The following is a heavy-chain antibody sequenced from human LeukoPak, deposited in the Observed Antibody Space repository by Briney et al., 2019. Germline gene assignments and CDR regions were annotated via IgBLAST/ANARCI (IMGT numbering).Heavy chain of an antibody. CDR2: IYYSGST. CDR3: ARSQFLTGYYIDY. CDR1: GGSISSYY. V-gene: IGHV4-59*01. Sequence: SETLSLTCTVSGGSISSYYWSWIRQPPGKGLEWIGYIYYSGSTNYNPSLKSRVTISVDTSKNQFSLKLSSVTAADTAVYYCARSQFLTGYYIDYWGQGTLVTVSS. D-gene: IGHD3-9*01. J-gene: IGHJ4*02.